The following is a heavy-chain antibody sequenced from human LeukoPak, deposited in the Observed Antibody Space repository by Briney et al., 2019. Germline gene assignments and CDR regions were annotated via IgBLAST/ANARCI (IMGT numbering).Heavy chain of an antibody. CDR2: INGDGRNI. V-gene: IGHV3-74*01. CDR1: GFTFSSYW. J-gene: IGHJ6*02. Sequence: GGSLRLSCVASGFTFSSYWVHWVRQDPRRGLVWVSRINGDGRNINYADSVRGRFTISRDNAKNTLYLQMNTLRVEDTAVYYCTRDLMDYDVSTGLHHYYMDVWGQGTTVTVSS. D-gene: IGHD3-9*01. CDR3: TRDLMDYDVSTGLHHYYMDV.